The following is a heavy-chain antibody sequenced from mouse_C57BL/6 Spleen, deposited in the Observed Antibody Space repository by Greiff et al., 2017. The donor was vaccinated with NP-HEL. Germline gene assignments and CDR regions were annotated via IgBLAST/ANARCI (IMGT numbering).Heavy chain of an antibody. Sequence: DVKLVESEGGLVQPGSSLKISCTASGFTFSDYYMAWVRQVPEKGLEWVANIYYDGSTTYYLDSLTSRFIISGDNAKNILYLLISSLKAEDTATYCGARDLGGNALDYWGQGTPVTVSA. D-gene: IGHD4-1*01. CDR2: IYYDGSTT. CDR1: GFTFSDYY. V-gene: IGHV5-16*01. J-gene: IGHJ4*01. CDR3: ARDLGGNALDY.